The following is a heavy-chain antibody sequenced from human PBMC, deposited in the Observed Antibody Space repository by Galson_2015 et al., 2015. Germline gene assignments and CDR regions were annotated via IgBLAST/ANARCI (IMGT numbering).Heavy chain of an antibody. CDR3: ARSPYDSSGYYSV. V-gene: IGHV1-8*01. Sequence: SVKVSCKASGYTFTSYDINWVRQATGQGLEWMGWMNPNSGNTGYAQMFRGRVTMTRNTSISTAYMELSSLRSEDTAVYYCARSPYDSSGYYSVWGQGTLVTVSS. CDR1: GYTFTSYD. D-gene: IGHD3-22*01. CDR2: MNPNSGNT. J-gene: IGHJ4*02.